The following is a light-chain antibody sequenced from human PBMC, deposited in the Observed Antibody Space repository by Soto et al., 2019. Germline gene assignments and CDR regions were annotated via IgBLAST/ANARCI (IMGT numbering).Light chain of an antibody. Sequence: AIQMTQSPSSLSASVGDRVTITCRASQGIRDELGWYQQRPGRTPKLLIYVASSLQSGVPSRFSASGSGTDFTLTTSGLQPEDFATYYCQKYDDVPWTFGQGTKVEIK. CDR2: VAS. V-gene: IGKV1-6*01. CDR1: QGIRDE. CDR3: QKYDDVPWT. J-gene: IGKJ1*01.